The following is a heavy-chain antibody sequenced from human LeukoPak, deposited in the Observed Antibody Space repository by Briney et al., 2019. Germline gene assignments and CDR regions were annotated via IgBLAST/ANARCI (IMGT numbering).Heavy chain of an antibody. Sequence: ASVKVSCKASGYTFISYGISWVRQAPGQGLEWMGWVGAYNGNTNYAQKLQGRVTMTTDTSTSTAYMELRSLRSDDTAVYYCARLFSSWQKVELTFDYWGQGTLVTVSS. CDR1: GYTFISYG. CDR3: ARLFSSWQKVELTFDY. CDR2: VGAYNGNT. J-gene: IGHJ4*02. D-gene: IGHD6-13*01. V-gene: IGHV1-18*01.